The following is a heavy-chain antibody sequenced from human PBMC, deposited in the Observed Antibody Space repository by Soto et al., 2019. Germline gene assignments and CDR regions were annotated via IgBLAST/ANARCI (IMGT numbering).Heavy chain of an antibody. V-gene: IGHV3-72*01. CDR2: IRNKANSYTT. D-gene: IGHD3-16*02. CDR1: GFTFRDHY. CDR3: XXXXXXXRGGYRPIDY. J-gene: IGHJ4*02. Sequence: EVQLVESGGGLVQPGGSLRLSCAASGFTFRDHYMDWVRQAPGKGLEWVGRIRNKANSYTTEYAASVKGRFTISRDDSENSLXXXXXXXXXXXXXXXXXXXXXXXXRGGYRPIDYWGQGTLVTVSS.